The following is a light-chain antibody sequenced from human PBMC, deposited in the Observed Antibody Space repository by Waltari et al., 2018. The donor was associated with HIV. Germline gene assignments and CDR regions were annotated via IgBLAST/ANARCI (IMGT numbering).Light chain of an antibody. CDR1: SFNIGRNF. CDR3: AAWDDSLRGSYV. V-gene: IGLV1-47*01. CDR2: REN. Sequence: QSVLTQPPSASGTPGQRVITSCSGSSFNIGRNFVSWYQQVPGTAPKVLIFRENQRPSGVPDRFSGSKSGASASLAISGLRSEDEADYYCAAWDDSLRGSYVFGPGTKVTVL. J-gene: IGLJ1*01.